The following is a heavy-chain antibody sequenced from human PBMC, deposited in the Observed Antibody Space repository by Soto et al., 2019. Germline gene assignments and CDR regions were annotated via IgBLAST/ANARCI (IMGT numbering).Heavy chain of an antibody. Sequence: PSETLSLTCTVSGGSISSYYWSWIRQPPGKGLEWIGYIYYSGSTNYNPSLKSRVTISVDTSKTPFSLKLSSVTAADTAVYYCARELKATADPRGNWYFDLWGRGTLVTVSS. CDR1: GGSISSYY. CDR3: ARELKATADPRGNWYFDL. V-gene: IGHV4-59*01. CDR2: IYYSGST. D-gene: IGHD3-16*01. J-gene: IGHJ2*01.